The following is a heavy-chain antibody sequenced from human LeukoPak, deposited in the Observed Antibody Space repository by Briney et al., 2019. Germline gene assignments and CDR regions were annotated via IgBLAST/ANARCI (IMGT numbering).Heavy chain of an antibody. CDR3: AKGGYSSGWYVSYFDY. V-gene: IGHV3-23*01. CDR2: ISGSGGST. CDR1: GFTFSSYA. J-gene: IGHJ4*02. D-gene: IGHD6-19*01. Sequence: PGGSLRLSCAASGFTFSSYAMSWVRQAPGKGLEWVSAISGSGGSTYYADSVKGRFTISRDNSKNTLYLQMNSLRAEDTAVYYCAKGGYSSGWYVSYFDYWGQGTLVTVSS.